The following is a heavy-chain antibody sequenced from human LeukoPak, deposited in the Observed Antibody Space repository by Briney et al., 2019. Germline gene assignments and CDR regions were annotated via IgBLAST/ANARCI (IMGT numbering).Heavy chain of an antibody. CDR1: GGTFSSYA. CDR2: IIPIFGTA. CDR3: ARGVIGGPHTAMVTELYYFDY. J-gene: IGHJ4*02. V-gene: IGHV1-69*13. Sequence: ASVNVSCKASGGTFSSYAISWVRQAPGQGLEWMGGIIPIFGTANYAQKFRGRVTITADESTSTAYMELSSLRSEDTAVYYCARGVIGGPHTAMVTELYYFDYWGQGTLVTVSS. D-gene: IGHD5-18*01.